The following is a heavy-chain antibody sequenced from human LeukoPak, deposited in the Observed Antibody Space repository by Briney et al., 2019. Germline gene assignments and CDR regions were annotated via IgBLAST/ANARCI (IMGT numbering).Heavy chain of an antibody. J-gene: IGHJ4*02. CDR2: IYTSGST. Sequence: SETLSLTCTVSGGSISSYYWSWIRQPAGKGLEWIGRIYTSGSTNYNPSLKSRVTMSVDTSKYQFSLKLSSVTAADTAVYYCARDHSYYDFWSGYSDYWGQGTLVTVSS. D-gene: IGHD3-3*01. CDR1: GGSISSYY. CDR3: ARDHSYYDFWSGYSDY. V-gene: IGHV4-4*07.